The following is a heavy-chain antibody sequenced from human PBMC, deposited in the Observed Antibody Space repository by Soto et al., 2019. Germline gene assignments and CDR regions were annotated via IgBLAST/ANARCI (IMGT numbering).Heavy chain of an antibody. D-gene: IGHD3-16*01. J-gene: IGHJ4*01. CDR1: GGSFSDSY. CDR3: ARGGHYDGVSYHPVGFDY. V-gene: IGHV4-34*01. Sequence: LCLTCAVYGGSFSDSYLAWIRQPPGKGLEWIGEINHSGSTNYNPSLKSRVAISVDTSKNTLFLQMNSLSAEDTAVYYCARGGHYDGVSYHPVGFDYWGHGTQVPVSS. CDR2: INHSGST.